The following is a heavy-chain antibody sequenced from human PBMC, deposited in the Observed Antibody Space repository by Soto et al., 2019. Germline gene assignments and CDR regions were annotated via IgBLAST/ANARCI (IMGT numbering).Heavy chain of an antibody. CDR1: GFTFSSYW. J-gene: IGHJ4*02. CDR2: IKQDGSEK. Sequence: GGSLRLSCAASGFTFSSYWMSWVRQAPGKGLEWVANIKQDGSEKYYVDSVKGRFTISRDNAKNSLYLQMNSLRAEDTAVYYCARDRRYGGVTTPAVCDYWGQGTLVTVSS. V-gene: IGHV3-7*03. CDR3: ARDRRYGGVTTPAVCDY. D-gene: IGHD4-4*01.